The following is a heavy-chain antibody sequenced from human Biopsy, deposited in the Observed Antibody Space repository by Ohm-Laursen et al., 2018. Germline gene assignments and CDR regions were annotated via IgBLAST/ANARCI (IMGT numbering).Heavy chain of an antibody. Sequence: ASVKVSCKPSGYTFTAFSVHWLRQAPGQGLEWMGWINPKRGDTDYPQNFQGRVSMTRDTSISAAYMDLSRLRSDDTAVYYCARGRRHCSGTCSRWYFDLWGRGTLVTVSS. CDR1: GYTFTAFS. CDR2: INPKRGDT. V-gene: IGHV1-2*02. CDR3: ARGRRHCSGTCSRWYFDL. D-gene: IGHD2-2*01. J-gene: IGHJ2*01.